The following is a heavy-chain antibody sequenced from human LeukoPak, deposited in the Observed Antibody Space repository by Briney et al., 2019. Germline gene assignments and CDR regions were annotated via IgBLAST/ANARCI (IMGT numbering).Heavy chain of an antibody. CDR3: ARSPYCSSTSCCYYYYMDV. D-gene: IGHD2-2*01. Sequence: SETLSLTCTVSGGSISSYYWSWIRQPAGKGLEWIGRIYTSGSTNYNPSLKSRVTMSVDTSKNQFSLKLSSVTAADTAVYYCARSPYCSSTSCCYYYYMDVWGKGTTVTVSS. J-gene: IGHJ6*03. CDR1: GGSISSYY. V-gene: IGHV4-4*07. CDR2: IYTSGST.